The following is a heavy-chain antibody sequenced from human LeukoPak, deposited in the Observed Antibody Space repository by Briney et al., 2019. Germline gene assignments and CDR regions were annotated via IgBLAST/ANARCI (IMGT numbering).Heavy chain of an antibody. CDR1: GGSISSSSYY. D-gene: IGHD3-10*01. CDR3: ARPGYYGSGSYYISHPFDY. CDR2: IYYSGST. V-gene: IGHV4-39*07. J-gene: IGHJ4*02. Sequence: SETLSLTCTASGGSISSSSYYWGWIRQPPGKGLEWIGSIYYSGSTYYNPSLKSRVTISVDTSKNQFSLKLSSVTAADTAVYYCARPGYYGSGSYYISHPFDYWGQGTLVTVSS.